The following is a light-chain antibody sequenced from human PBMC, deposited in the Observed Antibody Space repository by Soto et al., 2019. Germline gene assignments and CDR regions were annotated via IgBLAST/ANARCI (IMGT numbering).Light chain of an antibody. J-gene: IGLJ3*02. Sequence: QTVVTQEPSLSVSPGGTGTLTCGLTSGSVSTSFYPSWYQLTPGQAPRTLIHSTNIRSSGVPDRFSGSILGDKAALTITGAQADDESHYFCLLYMGSAIWVFGGGTKVTVL. CDR3: LLYMGSAIWV. CDR2: STN. V-gene: IGLV8-61*01. CDR1: SGSVSTSFY.